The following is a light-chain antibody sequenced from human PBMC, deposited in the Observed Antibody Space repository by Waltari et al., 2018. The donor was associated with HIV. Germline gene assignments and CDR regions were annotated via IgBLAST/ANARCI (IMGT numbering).Light chain of an antibody. CDR1: SRDIGISNY. V-gene: IGLV2-11*01. J-gene: IGLJ1*01. CDR2: DVT. Sequence: QSALTQPRPMSGSPGHSVTISCTGTSRDIGISNYVSWYQQHPGKAPKLLISDVTRRPSGVPDRFSGSKSGNTASLTISGLQADDEADYYCCSYAGNFIYVFGTGTKVTVL. CDR3: CSYAGNFIYV.